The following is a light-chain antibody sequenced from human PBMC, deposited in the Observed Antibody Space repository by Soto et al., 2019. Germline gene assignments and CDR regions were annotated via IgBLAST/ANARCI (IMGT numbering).Light chain of an antibody. CDR1: QSVSSY. V-gene: IGKV3-11*01. CDR3: HHRGKWPRT. CDR2: GAS. Sequence: EIVLTQSPATLSLSPGERATLSCRASQSVSSYLAWYQHKPGQAPRLLIYGASNRATGIPARFSGSGSGTAFTLPISSLEPEDFAVYYCHHRGKWPRTFGQGTELELK. J-gene: IGKJ2*01.